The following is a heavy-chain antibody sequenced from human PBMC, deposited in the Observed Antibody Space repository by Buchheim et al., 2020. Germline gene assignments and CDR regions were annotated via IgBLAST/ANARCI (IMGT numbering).Heavy chain of an antibody. CDR2: ISYDGSNK. J-gene: IGHJ4*02. CDR1: GFTFSSYG. CDR3: AKDRTLDY. V-gene: IGHV3-30*18. Sequence: QVQLVESGGGVVQPGRSLRLSCAASGFTFSSYGMHWVRQAPGKGLEWVAVISYDGSNKYYADSVKGRFTISRDNSKNTLYLQMNSLRAEDTAVYYCAKDRTLDYWGQGTL.